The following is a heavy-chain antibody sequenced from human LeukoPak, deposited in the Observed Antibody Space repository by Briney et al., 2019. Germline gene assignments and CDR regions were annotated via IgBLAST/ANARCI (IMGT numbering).Heavy chain of an antibody. CDR1: GGTFSSYA. V-gene: IGHV1-69*01. Sequence: EASVKVSCKASGGTFSSYAISWVRQAPGQGLEWMGGITPIFGTANYAQKFQGRVTITADESTSTAYMELSSLRSEDTAVYYCARARRGDGYNLRAFDIWGQGTMVTVSS. J-gene: IGHJ3*02. CDR3: ARARRGDGYNLRAFDI. D-gene: IGHD5-24*01. CDR2: ITPIFGTA.